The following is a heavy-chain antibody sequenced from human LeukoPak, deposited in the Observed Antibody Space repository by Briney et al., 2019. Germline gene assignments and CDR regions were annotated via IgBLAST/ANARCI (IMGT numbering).Heavy chain of an antibody. J-gene: IGHJ4*02. D-gene: IGHD6-13*01. Sequence: GGSLRLSCAASGFTFSSYAINWVRQAPGKGLEWVSGITGTGGSTYYADSVKGRFTISRDNSKNTLYLQMNSLRAEDTAVYYCARDQHSSSWNNFDYWGQGTLVTVSS. CDR1: GFTFSSYA. V-gene: IGHV3-23*01. CDR2: ITGTGGST. CDR3: ARDQHSSSWNNFDY.